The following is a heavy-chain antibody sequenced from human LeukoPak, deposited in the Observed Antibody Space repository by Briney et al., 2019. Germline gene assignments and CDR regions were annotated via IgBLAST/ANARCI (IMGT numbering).Heavy chain of an antibody. CDR2: INPSGGST. J-gene: IGHJ3*02. CDR3: ARATWYGGNPSGAFDI. Sequence: ASAKVSCKASGYTFTNYYLHWVRQAPGQGLEWMGIINPSGGSTSYAQKFQDRVTMTRDTSTSTVYMKLNSLRSEDTAVYYCARATWYGGNPSGAFDIWGQGTMVTVSS. V-gene: IGHV1-46*01. D-gene: IGHD4-23*01. CDR1: GYTFTNYY.